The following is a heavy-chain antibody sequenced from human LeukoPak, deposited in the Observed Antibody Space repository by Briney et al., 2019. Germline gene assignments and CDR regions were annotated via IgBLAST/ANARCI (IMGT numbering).Heavy chain of an antibody. D-gene: IGHD2-15*01. CDR3: ARLGYCSGGGCYPFSDY. CDR2: IYYNGGT. V-gene: IGHV4-59*08. CDR1: GGSISSYY. Sequence: SETLSLTCTVSGGSISSYYWSWIRQPPGKGLEWIGYIYYNGGTNYNPSLKSRVTISVDTSNNQFSLKLSSVTAADTAVYYCARLGYCSGGGCYPFSDYWGQGTLVTVSS. J-gene: IGHJ4*02.